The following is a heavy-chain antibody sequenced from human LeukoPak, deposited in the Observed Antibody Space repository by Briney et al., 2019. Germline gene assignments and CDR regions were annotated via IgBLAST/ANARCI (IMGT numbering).Heavy chain of an antibody. CDR2: INPNSGGT. J-gene: IGHJ4*02. Sequence: ASVKVSCKASGYTFTGYYMHWVRQAPGQGLEWMGWINPNSGGTNYAQKFQGRVTMTRDTSISTAYMELSRLRSDDTAVYYCAREGDYGERYYFDYWGQGTLVTVSS. CDR1: GYTFTGYY. CDR3: AREGDYGERYYFDY. V-gene: IGHV1-2*02. D-gene: IGHD4-17*01.